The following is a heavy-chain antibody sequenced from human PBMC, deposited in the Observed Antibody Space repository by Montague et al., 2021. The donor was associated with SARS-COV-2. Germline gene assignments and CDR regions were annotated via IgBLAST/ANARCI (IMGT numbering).Heavy chain of an antibody. D-gene: IGHD3-16*01. CDR1: GGSISNYH. CDR3: ARYYERSWDV. Sequence: SETLSLTCTVSGGSISNYHWNWIRQPPGKGLEWIVTIFENGDTDHNPSLKSRVTVSEDTSQNQFSLRLSSVAAADTALYYCARYYERSWDVWGQGTTVTVSS. V-gene: IGHV4-4*09. CDR2: IFENGDT. J-gene: IGHJ6*02.